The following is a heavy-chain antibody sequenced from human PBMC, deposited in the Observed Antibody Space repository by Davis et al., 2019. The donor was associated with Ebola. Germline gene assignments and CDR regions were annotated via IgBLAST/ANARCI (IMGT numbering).Heavy chain of an antibody. D-gene: IGHD3-22*01. J-gene: IGHJ6*02. Sequence: GESLKISCAASGFTFSSYWMHWVRQAPGKGLVWVSRINSDGSSTSYADSVKGRFTISRDNSKNSLYLQMNSLRTEDTALYYCAKDMSRVVDLFYYYYGMDVWGQGTTVTVSS. CDR2: INSDGSST. CDR1: GFTFSSYW. V-gene: IGHV3-74*01. CDR3: AKDMSRVVDLFYYYYGMDV.